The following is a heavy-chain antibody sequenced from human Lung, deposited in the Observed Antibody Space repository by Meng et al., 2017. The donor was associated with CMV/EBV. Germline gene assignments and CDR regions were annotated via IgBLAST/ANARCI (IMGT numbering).Heavy chain of an antibody. V-gene: IGHV3-30*02. CDR3: AKDSPLGYSSSSRGNGLDA. J-gene: IGHJ5*02. D-gene: IGHD6-6*01. CDR2: VRYDGSNR. CDR1: GVTISSCG. Sequence: GGSXRLXXAASGVTISSCGMHWGRQGQRPGLGWVAFVRYDGSNRYYDDSVKGRFTISRDNSKNTLYLQMHSLVAEETTVYYCAKDSPLGYSSSSRGNGLDAWGQGXTVTVSS.